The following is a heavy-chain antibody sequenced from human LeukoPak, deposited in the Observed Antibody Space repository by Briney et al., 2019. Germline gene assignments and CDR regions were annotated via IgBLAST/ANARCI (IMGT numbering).Heavy chain of an antibody. Sequence: PSETLSLTCAVYGGSFSGYYWSWIRQPPGKGLEWIGEINHSGSTNYNPSLKSRVTMSVDTSKNQFSLKLSSVTAADTAVYYCARGTDTSYFDYWGHGTLVTVSS. CDR3: ARGTDTSYFDY. J-gene: IGHJ4*01. V-gene: IGHV4-34*01. CDR1: GGSFSGYY. D-gene: IGHD2-2*02. CDR2: INHSGST.